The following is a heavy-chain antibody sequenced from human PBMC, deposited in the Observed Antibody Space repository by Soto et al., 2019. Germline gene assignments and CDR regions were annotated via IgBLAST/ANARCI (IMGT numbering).Heavy chain of an antibody. Sequence: QVQLVQSGAEVKRPGASVKVSCKASGYTLTDNYMHWVRQAPGQGLEWMGGIIPIFGTANYAQKFQGRVTITADESTSTAYMELSSLRSEDTAVYYCAGEMATITDYYYYGMDVWGQGTTVTVSS. CDR2: IIPIFGTA. V-gene: IGHV1-69*01. CDR1: GYTLTDNY. J-gene: IGHJ6*02. D-gene: IGHD5-12*01. CDR3: AGEMATITDYYYYGMDV.